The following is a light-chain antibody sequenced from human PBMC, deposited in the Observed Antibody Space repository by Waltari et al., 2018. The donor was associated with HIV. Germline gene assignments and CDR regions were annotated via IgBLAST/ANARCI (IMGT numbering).Light chain of an antibody. V-gene: IGLV3-21*02. CDR1: KVGRTS. J-gene: IGLJ2*01. CDR2: DDS. Sequence: SYLLTLYPPRPFAPGQTASIPSGGEKVGRTSEHWYQQKPGHAPVLVGHDDSDRPAGIPERFSGSNAGNTATLTISRVEAGDEADFYCQVWERTSDGVLFGGGTKLTVL. CDR3: QVWERTSDGVL.